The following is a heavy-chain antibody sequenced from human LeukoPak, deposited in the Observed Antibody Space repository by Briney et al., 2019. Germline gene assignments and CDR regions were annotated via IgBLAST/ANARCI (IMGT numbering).Heavy chain of an antibody. D-gene: IGHD6-19*01. CDR1: GFTFSSYA. J-gene: IGHJ4*02. CDR2: ISGSGGST. Sequence: GGSLRLSCAASGFTFSSYAMSWVRQAPGKGLEWVSAISGSGGSTYYADSVKGRFTISRDNSKNTLYLQMNSLRAEDTAVYYCAKRGTSSGWYSFDYWAREPWSPSPQ. V-gene: IGHV3-23*01. CDR3: AKRGTSSGWYSFDY.